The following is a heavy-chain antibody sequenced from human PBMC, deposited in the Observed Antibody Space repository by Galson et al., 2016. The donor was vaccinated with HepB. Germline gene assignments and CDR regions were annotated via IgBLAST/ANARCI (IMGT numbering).Heavy chain of an antibody. CDR3: ARDGLRIAVKYYFAMDV. CDR1: GFTFSDYY. D-gene: IGHD5-12*01. Sequence: SLRLSCAASGFTFSDYYMGWIRQAPGKGLEWVAYICSSGSTISYADSVKGRFTITRDNAKNLLFLQMNNLRADDTAVYYCARDGLRIAVKYYFAMDVWGQGTTVTVSS. V-gene: IGHV3-11*01. CDR2: ICSSGSTI. J-gene: IGHJ6*02.